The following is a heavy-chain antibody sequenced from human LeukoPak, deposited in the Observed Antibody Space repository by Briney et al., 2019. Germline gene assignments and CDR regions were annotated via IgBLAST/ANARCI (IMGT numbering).Heavy chain of an antibody. V-gene: IGHV3-33*06. Sequence: GGSLRLSRAASGFTFSSYGMHWVRQAPGKGLEWVAVIWYDGSNKYYADSVKGRFTIPRDNSKNTLYLQMNSLRAEDTALYYCAKGSYYDNSGYYYFDYWGQGTLVTVSS. D-gene: IGHD3-22*01. CDR2: IWYDGSNK. J-gene: IGHJ4*02. CDR1: GFTFSSYG. CDR3: AKGSYYDNSGYYYFDY.